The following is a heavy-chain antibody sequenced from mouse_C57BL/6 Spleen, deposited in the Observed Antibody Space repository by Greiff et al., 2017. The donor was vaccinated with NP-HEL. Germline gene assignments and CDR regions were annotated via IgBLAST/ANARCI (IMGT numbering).Heavy chain of an antibody. CDR1: GYTFTSYW. V-gene: IGHV1-52*01. Sequence: QVQLQQPGAELVRPGSSVKLSCKASGYTFTSYWMHWVKQRPIQGLEWIGNIDPSDSETHYNQKFKDKATLTVDKSSSTAYMQLSSLTSEDSAVYYCARDGYDYDGGLSYAMDYWGQGTLVTVSS. CDR2: IDPSDSET. D-gene: IGHD2-4*01. CDR3: ARDGYDYDGGLSYAMDY. J-gene: IGHJ4*01.